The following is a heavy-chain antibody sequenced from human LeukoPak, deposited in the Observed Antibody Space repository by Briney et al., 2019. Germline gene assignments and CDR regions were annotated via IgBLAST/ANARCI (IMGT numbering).Heavy chain of an antibody. D-gene: IGHD5-24*01. CDR2: INHSGST. CDR3: ARGVGMGWLQLSYYFDY. CDR1: GGSFSGYY. V-gene: IGHV4-34*01. Sequence: SETLSLTCAVYGGSFSGYYWSWIRQPPGKGLEWIGEINHSGSTNYNPSLKSRVTISVDTSKNQFSLKLSSVTAADTAVYYCARGVGMGWLQLSYYFDYWGQGTLVTVSS. J-gene: IGHJ4*02.